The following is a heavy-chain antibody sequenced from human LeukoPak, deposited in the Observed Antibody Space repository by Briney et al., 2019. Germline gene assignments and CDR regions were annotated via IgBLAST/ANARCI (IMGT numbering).Heavy chain of an antibody. CDR3: ARDDYYQGY. CDR2: IYYGGTS. J-gene: IGHJ4*02. CDR1: GDSISSSGYY. D-gene: IGHD3-22*01. Sequence: SETLSLTCTVSGDSISSSGYYWGWIRQSPAKGLEWIGSIYYGGTSYYNPSLKSRVTISVDTSKNQFSLKLSSVTAADTAVYYCARDDYYQGYWGQGTLVTVSS. V-gene: IGHV4-39*07.